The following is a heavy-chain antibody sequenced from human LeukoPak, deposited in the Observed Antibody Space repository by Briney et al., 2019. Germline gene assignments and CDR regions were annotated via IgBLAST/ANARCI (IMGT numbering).Heavy chain of an antibody. CDR2: ISSDARNE. CDR3: ARLQQQLGAFDI. Sequence: PGRSLRLSCAASGSTFFRYAMHWVRQAPGKGLEWVAVISSDARNEYYADSVKGRFTISRDNAKNSLYLQMNSLRAEDTAVYYCARLQQQLGAFDIWGQGTMVTVSS. V-gene: IGHV3-30*04. D-gene: IGHD6-13*01. J-gene: IGHJ3*02. CDR1: GSTFFRYA.